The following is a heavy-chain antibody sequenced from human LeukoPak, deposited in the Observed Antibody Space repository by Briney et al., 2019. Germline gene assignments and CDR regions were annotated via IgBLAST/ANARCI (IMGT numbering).Heavy chain of an antibody. CDR2: MNPNSGNT. V-gene: IGHV1-8*01. CDR1: GYTFTSYD. D-gene: IGHD5-18*01. J-gene: IGHJ6*03. Sequence: ASVKVSCKASGYTFTSYDINWVRQATGQGLEWMGWMNPNSGNTGYAQKFQGRVTMTRNTSISTAYMELSSLRSEDTAVYYCARGKRGYSYGAYYYYYMDVWGKGTTVTISS. CDR3: ARGKRGYSYGAYYYYYMDV.